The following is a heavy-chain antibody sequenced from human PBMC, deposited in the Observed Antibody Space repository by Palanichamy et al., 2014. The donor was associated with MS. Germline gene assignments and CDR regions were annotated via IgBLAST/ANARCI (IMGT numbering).Heavy chain of an antibody. Sequence: ISSSSSFIYYADSLKGRFTISRDNAKNSLYLQMNSLRADDTAVYYCTGAQSNYFDYCGQGTLVTVSS. CDR3: TGAQSNYFDY. D-gene: IGHD1-14*01. V-gene: IGHV3-21*01. CDR2: ISSSSSFI. J-gene: IGHJ4*02.